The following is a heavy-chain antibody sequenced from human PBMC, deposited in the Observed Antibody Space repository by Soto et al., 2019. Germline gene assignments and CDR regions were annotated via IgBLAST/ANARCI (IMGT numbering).Heavy chain of an antibody. CDR1: GGSFSVYY. CDR2: INHSGST. Sequence: SDTLSLTCAVYGGSFSVYYWSWIRQPPGKGLEWFWEINHSGSTNYNPSLKSRVTLSVDTSKKQVSLKLSSVTAADTAVDYCAREAGGDYWYIDFWGRGTLVT. D-gene: IGHD4-17*01. CDR3: AREAGGDYWYIDF. V-gene: IGHV4-34*01. J-gene: IGHJ2*01.